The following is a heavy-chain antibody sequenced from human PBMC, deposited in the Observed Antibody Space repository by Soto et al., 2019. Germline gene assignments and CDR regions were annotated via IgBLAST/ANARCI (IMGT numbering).Heavy chain of an antibody. V-gene: IGHV3-21*01. Sequence: GGSLRLSCRASGFTFKGYTMNWVRQAPGKGLEWVSSISSRSDYIHYADSVKGRFTISRDNSKSTLYLQMSSLRAEDTALYYCARAGDTSLGIRELGAFDIWGQGTKVTVSS. CDR1: GFTFKGYT. CDR3: ARAGDTSLGIRELGAFDI. CDR2: ISSRSDYI. D-gene: IGHD2-21*01. J-gene: IGHJ3*02.